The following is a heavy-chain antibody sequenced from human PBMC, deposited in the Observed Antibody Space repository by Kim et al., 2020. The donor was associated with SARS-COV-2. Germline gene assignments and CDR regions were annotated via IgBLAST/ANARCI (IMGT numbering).Heavy chain of an antibody. J-gene: IGHJ4*02. D-gene: IGHD2-2*01. CDR3: ARYRQAVVPAARYFDY. Sequence: SLKSRVTRAGDTSKNQFSLKLSSVTAADTAVYYCARYRQAVVPAARYFDYWGQGTLVTVSS. V-gene: IGHV4-30-2*05.